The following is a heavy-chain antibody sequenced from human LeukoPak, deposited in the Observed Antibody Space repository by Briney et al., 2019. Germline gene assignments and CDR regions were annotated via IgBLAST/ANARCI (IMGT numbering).Heavy chain of an antibody. Sequence: GGSLRLSCAASGFTFSDFAMIWVRQSPGKQGLEWVSSIFQGGGEIHYADSVRGRFTISRDNSKSTLFLQMNSLRAEDTAIYYCATYRQVLLPFESWGQGTLVTVSS. J-gene: IGHJ4*02. CDR3: ATYRQVLLPFES. CDR1: GFTFSDFA. CDR2: IFQGGGEI. V-gene: IGHV3-23*01. D-gene: IGHD5-18*01.